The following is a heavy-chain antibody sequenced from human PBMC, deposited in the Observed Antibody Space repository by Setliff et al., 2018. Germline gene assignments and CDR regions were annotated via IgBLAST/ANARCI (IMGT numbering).Heavy chain of an antibody. D-gene: IGHD5-18*01. CDR2: ISSANNYL. CDR3: ATTRVWIPVLDS. V-gene: IGHV3-21*04. Sequence: GGSLRLSCAASGFAFASHKMLWVRQAPGKGLEWVAAISSANNYLVYADSVKGRFTISRDNAKNSVYLQMNSLRAEDTAIYYCATTRVWIPVLDSCGQGTLVTVSS. CDR1: GFAFASHK. J-gene: IGHJ4*02.